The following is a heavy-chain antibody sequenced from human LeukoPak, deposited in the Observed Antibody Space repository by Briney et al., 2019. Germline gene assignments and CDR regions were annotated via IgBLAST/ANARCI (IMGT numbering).Heavy chain of an antibody. D-gene: IGHD3-16*01. CDR2: INPNSGGT. CDR3: ARGGYYFDY. CDR1: GYTFTGYY. V-gene: IGHV1-2*02. J-gene: IGHJ4*02. Sequence: GASVKVSCEASGYTFTGYYMHWVRPAPGQGVEWMGWINPNSGGTNYAQKFQGRVTMTRDTSISTAYMELSRLRSEDTAVYYCARGGYYFDYWGQGTLVTVSS.